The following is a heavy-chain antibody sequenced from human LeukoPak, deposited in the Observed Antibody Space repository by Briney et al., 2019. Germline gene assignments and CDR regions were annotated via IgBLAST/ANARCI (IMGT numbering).Heavy chain of an antibody. CDR1: GFTFSSYW. D-gene: IGHD5-18*01. CDR2: IKQDGSEK. J-gene: IGHJ4*02. V-gene: IGHV3-7*01. Sequence: GGSLRLSCAASGFTFSSYWMSWVRQAPGKGLEWVANIKQDGSEKYYVDSVKGRFTISRDNAKNSVYLQMNRLRAEDTAVYYCAMLTADYFDYWGQGTLVTVSS. CDR3: AMLTADYFDY.